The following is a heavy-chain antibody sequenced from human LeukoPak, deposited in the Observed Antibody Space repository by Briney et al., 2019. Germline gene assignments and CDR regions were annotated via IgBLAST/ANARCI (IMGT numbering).Heavy chain of an antibody. V-gene: IGHV4-31*03. D-gene: IGHD4-17*01. CDR1: GGSISSGGYY. J-gene: IGHJ3*02. CDR3: ARDQDGVGAFDI. CDR2: IYYSGST. Sequence: SETLSLTCTVSGGSISSGGYYWSWIRQHPGKGLEWIGYIYYSGSTYYNPSLKCRVTISVDTSKNQFSLKLSSVTAADTAVYYCARDQDGVGAFDIWGQGTMVTVSS.